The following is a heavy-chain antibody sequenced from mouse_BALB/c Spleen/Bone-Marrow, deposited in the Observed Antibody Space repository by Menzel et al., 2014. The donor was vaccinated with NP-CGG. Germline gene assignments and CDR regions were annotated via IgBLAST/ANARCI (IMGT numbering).Heavy chain of an antibody. CDR3: ARSGGYDGFSY. V-gene: IGHV1-7*01. D-gene: IGHD2-2*01. CDR2: INPSTGYT. Sequence: VQGVESGAELAKSGASVKMSCKASGYTFTSYWMHWVKQRPGQGLEWIGYINPSTGYTEYNQKFKDKATLTADKSSSTDYMQLSSLTSEDSAVYYCARSGGYDGFSYWGQGTTLTVSS. CDR1: GYTFTSYW. J-gene: IGHJ2*01.